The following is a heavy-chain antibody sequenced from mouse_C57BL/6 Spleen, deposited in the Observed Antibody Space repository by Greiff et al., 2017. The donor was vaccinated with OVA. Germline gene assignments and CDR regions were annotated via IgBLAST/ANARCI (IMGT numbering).Heavy chain of an antibody. D-gene: IGHD1-1*01. CDR3: ARGPYYGSRGAWFAY. V-gene: IGHV5-17*01. J-gene: IGHJ3*01. Sequence: EVKVVESGGGLVKPGGSLKLSCAASGFTFSDYGMHWVRQAPEKGLEWVAYISSGNSTIYYADTVKGRFTISRDNAKNTLFLQMTSLRSEDTAMYYCARGPYYGSRGAWFAYWGQGTLVTVSA. CDR1: GFTFSDYG. CDR2: ISSGNSTI.